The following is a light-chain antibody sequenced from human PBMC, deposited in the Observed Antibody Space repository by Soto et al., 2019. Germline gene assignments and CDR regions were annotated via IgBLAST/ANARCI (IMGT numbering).Light chain of an antibody. CDR1: SSNIGSST. CDR2: NSS. V-gene: IGLV1-44*01. Sequence: QSVLTQPPSASGTPGQRVTFSCSGSSSNIGSSTVNWYQQVPGMAPKLLIYNSSQRPSGVPDRFSGSKSGTSASLAISGLQSEDEADYFCAAWDSSLNAYVFGTGTKVTVL. CDR3: AAWDSSLNAYV. J-gene: IGLJ1*01.